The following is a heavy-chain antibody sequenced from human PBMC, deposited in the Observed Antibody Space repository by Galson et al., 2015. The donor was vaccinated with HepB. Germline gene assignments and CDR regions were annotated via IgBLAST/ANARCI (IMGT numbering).Heavy chain of an antibody. CDR3: ARGAAPGDGYFDS. CDR1: GFIVSSDY. Sequence: LRLSCAASGFIVSSDYMNWVRQAPGKGPEWVSAVFSEGTTKYADSVRGRFTISRDNSKNIVYLQMNSLRTEDTAVYYCARGAAPGDGYFDSWGQGTLVTVSS. CDR2: VFSEGTT. J-gene: IGHJ4*02. V-gene: IGHV3-53*01. D-gene: IGHD6-13*01.